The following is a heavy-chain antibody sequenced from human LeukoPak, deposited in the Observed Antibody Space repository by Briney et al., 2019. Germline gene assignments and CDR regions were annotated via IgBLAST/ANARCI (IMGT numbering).Heavy chain of an antibody. J-gene: IGHJ4*02. CDR3: ARAVVIAPQTFDY. Sequence: PSETLSLTCTVSGGSISSYYWSWIRQPPGKGREWIGYIYYSGSTNYNPSLKSRVTISVDTSKNQFSLKLSSVTAADTAVYYCARAVVIAPQTFDYWGQGTLVTVSS. CDR2: IYYSGST. CDR1: GGSISSYY. D-gene: IGHD2-21*01. V-gene: IGHV4-59*01.